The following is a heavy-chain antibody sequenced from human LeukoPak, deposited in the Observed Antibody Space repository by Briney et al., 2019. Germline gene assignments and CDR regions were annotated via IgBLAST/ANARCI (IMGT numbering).Heavy chain of an antibody. CDR2: ISSSSNTI. D-gene: IGHD2-21*02. CDR1: GFTVSSNY. V-gene: IGHV3-48*02. Sequence: GGSLRLSCAASGFTVSSNYMNWVRQAPGKGLEWVSYISSSSNTIYYADSVKGRFTISRDNAKNSLFLQMNSLRDEDTSVYYCARAVTVVTRGGLVFDYWGQGTLVTVSS. J-gene: IGHJ4*02. CDR3: ARAVTVVTRGGLVFDY.